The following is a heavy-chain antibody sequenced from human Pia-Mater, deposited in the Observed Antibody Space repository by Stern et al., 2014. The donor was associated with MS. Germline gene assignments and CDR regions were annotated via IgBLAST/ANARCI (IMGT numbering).Heavy chain of an antibody. Sequence: VQLVQSGAEVKKPGESLKISCQVSGYNFPVYWIGWVRQTPGKGLEWVGIIYPPDSETRYNPSFQGPGSMSVDKSVRPAYLQWSSLQTSDTALYFCARHTGDYAFDYWGQGTLVIVSS. J-gene: IGHJ4*02. CDR2: IYPPDSET. CDR1: GYNFPVYW. D-gene: IGHD4-17*01. V-gene: IGHV5-51*01. CDR3: ARHTGDYAFDY.